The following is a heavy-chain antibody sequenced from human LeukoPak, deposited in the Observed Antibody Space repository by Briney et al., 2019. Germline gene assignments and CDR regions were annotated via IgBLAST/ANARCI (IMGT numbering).Heavy chain of an antibody. CDR2: IDPSDSYT. Sequence: GESLKISCKGSGYSFTTYWIIWVRQMPGNGLEWMGTIDPSDSYTSYSPSFQGHVAISADKSINTAYLQWSSLKASDTAMYYCARHSSAAAASDVWGQGTMVTVSS. D-gene: IGHD6-13*01. V-gene: IGHV5-10-1*01. CDR1: GYSFTTYW. J-gene: IGHJ3*01. CDR3: ARHSSAAAASDV.